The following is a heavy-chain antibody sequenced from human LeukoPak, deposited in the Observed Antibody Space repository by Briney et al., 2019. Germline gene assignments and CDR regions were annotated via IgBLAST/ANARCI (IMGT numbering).Heavy chain of an antibody. CDR2: INPSGST. Sequence: SETLSLTCIVSGGSISSGGYYWSWIRQPPGKGLECIGYINPSGSTSYNPSLKSRVTISVDRSKNQFSLKLTSVTAADAAVYYCASGDPYSYYGMDVWGQGTTVTVSS. D-gene: IGHD4-17*01. V-gene: IGHV4-30-2*01. CDR1: GGSISSGGYY. CDR3: ASGDPYSYYGMDV. J-gene: IGHJ6*02.